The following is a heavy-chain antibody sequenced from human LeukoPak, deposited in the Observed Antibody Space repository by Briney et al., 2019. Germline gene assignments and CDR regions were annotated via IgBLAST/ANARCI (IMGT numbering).Heavy chain of an antibody. V-gene: IGHV4-59*01. CDR2: IYYSGST. CDR3: ARDEIAAAGTSFHHYFDY. CDR1: GGSISSYY. J-gene: IGHJ4*02. Sequence: TPSETLSLTCTVSGGSISSYYWSWIRQPPGKGLEWIGYIYYSGSTNYNPSLKSRVTISVDTSKNQFPLKLSSVTAADTAVYYCARDEIAAAGTSFHHYFDYWGQGTLVTVSS. D-gene: IGHD6-13*01.